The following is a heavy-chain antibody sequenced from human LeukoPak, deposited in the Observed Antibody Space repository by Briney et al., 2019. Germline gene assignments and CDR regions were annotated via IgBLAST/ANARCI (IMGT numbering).Heavy chain of an antibody. V-gene: IGHV3-7*01. CDR1: GFDFSDFS. Sequence: PGGSLRLSCVVSGFDFSDFSMSWVRQAPGKGLEWVAIMDEYGSDIFYVESVKGRFIISRANARNSLYLQMNNLRAEDTAVYYCARPRGCGSARCNNFDYWGQGTLVTVSS. CDR2: MDEYGSDI. CDR3: ARPRGCGSARCNNFDY. J-gene: IGHJ4*02. D-gene: IGHD2-2*01.